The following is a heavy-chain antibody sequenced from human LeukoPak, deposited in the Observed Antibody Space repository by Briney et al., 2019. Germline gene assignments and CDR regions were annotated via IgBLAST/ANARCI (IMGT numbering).Heavy chain of an antibody. CDR1: GGSINSGNYY. CDR3: ARDSIYGYDY. CDR2: IYASGST. V-gene: IGHV4-61*02. Sequence: KPSQTLSLTCTVSGGSINSGNYYWSWIRQPAGKRLEWIGRIYASGSTDYNPSLKSRVTISVDTSRNQFSLRLSAVTAADTAVYYCARDSIYGYDYWGQGTLVTVSS. J-gene: IGHJ4*02. D-gene: IGHD2/OR15-2a*01.